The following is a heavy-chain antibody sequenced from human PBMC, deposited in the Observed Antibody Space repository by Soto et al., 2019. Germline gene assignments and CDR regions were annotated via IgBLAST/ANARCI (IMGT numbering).Heavy chain of an antibody. Sequence: PSETLSLTCTVSGGSISSYYWSWIRQPPGKGLEWIGYIYYSGSTNYNPSLKSRVTISVDTSKNQFSLKLSSVTAADTAVYYCARAVWFGELAGDAFDIWGQGTMVTVSS. V-gene: IGHV4-59*01. CDR3: ARAVWFGELAGDAFDI. CDR1: GGSISSYY. CDR2: IYYSGST. J-gene: IGHJ3*02. D-gene: IGHD3-10*01.